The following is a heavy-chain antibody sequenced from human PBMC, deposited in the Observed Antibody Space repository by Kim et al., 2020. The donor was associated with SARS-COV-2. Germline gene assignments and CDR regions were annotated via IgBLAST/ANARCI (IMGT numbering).Heavy chain of an antibody. D-gene: IGHD1-26*01. CDR3: ARGLGNSGSYGHY. J-gene: IGHJ4*02. Sequence: YADSVKGRFTISRDNSKNTLYLQMNSLRAEDTAVYYCARGLGNSGSYGHYWGQGTLVTVSS. V-gene: IGHV3-53*01.